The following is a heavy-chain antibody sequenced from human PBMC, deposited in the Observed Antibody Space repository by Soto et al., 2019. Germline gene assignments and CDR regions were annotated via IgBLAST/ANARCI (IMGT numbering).Heavy chain of an antibody. V-gene: IGHV4-39*01. CDR2: IYYSGST. Sequence: QLQLQESGPGLVKPSETLSLTCTVSGGSISSSSYYWGWIRQPPGKGLEWIGSIYYSGSTYYNPSLKSRVTISVDTSKNQFSLKLSSVTAADTAVYYCVMIVVDTGYYYGMDVWGQGTTVTVSS. J-gene: IGHJ6*02. CDR3: VMIVVDTGYYYGMDV. CDR1: GGSISSSSYY. D-gene: IGHD3-22*01.